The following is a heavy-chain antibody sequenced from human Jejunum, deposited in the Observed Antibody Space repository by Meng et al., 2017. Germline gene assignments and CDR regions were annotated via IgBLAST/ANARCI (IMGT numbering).Heavy chain of an antibody. CDR1: GFTFSSYA. CDR2: ITPSGDRP. V-gene: IGHV3-23*01. J-gene: IGHJ4*02. D-gene: IGHD2-8*01. CDR3: AKRYCSDGACCGFDN. Sequence: GESLKISCAASGFTFSSYAVNWVRQAPGKGLEWVSGITPSGDRPIYADSVKGRFTVSRANSENTVYLQMNSLRADDTAVYYCAKRYCSDGACCGFDNWGQGTLVTVSS.